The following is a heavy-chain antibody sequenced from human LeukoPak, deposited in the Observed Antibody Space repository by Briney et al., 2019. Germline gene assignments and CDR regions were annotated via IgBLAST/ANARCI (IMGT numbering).Heavy chain of an antibody. J-gene: IGHJ3*02. D-gene: IGHD2-21*02. Sequence: GGFLRLSCAASGFTFSSYSMNWVRQAPGKGLEWVSSISSSSSYIYYADSVKGRFTISRDNAKNSLYLQMNSLRAEDTAVYYCARDICGGDCYSRSAFDIWGQGTMVTVSS. CDR2: ISSSSSYI. CDR1: GFTFSSYS. CDR3: ARDICGGDCYSRSAFDI. V-gene: IGHV3-21*01.